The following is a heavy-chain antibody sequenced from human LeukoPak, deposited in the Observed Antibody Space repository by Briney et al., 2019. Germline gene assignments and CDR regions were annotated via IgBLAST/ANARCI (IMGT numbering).Heavy chain of an antibody. CDR2: ISGSGGST. Sequence: PPGGSLRLSCAASGFTFSSYAMSWVRQASGKGLEWVSAISGSGGSTYYADSVKGRFTISRDNSKNTLYLQMNSLRAEDTAVYYCAKDLVVAVKMGPADNWFDPWGQGTLVTVSS. J-gene: IGHJ5*02. D-gene: IGHD2-15*01. CDR1: GFTFSSYA. V-gene: IGHV3-23*01. CDR3: AKDLVVAVKMGPADNWFDP.